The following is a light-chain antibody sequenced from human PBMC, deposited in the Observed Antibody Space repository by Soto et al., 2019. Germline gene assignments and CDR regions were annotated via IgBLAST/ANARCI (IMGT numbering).Light chain of an antibody. CDR2: AAS. J-gene: IGKJ4*01. CDR1: QGISSW. Sequence: DIQMTQSPSVVSASVGDRVTITCRASQGISSWLAWYQHKTGRAPKLLIHAASSLESGVPSRFSDSGSETDFTLTISSLHPEDIANYYCQQTTSFPLTFGGGTKVEIK. V-gene: IGKV1-12*01. CDR3: QQTTSFPLT.